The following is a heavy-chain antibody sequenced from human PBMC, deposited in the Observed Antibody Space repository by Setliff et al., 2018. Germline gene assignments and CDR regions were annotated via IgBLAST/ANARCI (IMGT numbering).Heavy chain of an antibody. J-gene: IGHJ4*02. CDR2: ISAYNGNT. Sequence: GASVKVSCKASGYTFITYGVNWVRQAPGQGLEWMGWISAYNGNTNYAQKLQGRVTMTTDTSTSTAYMELRSLRSDDTAVYYCAKSSGSSSSTNLEYLGPGTLVTVSS. V-gene: IGHV1-18*01. CDR1: GYTFITYG. D-gene: IGHD6-6*01. CDR3: AKSSGSSSSTNLEY.